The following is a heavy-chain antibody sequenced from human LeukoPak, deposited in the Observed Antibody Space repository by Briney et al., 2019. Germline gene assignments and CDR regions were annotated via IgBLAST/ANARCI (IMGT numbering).Heavy chain of an antibody. CDR2: IYSSGST. CDR3: ARVVGRPDYTSWGWFDP. Sequence: PSETLSLTCTVSGGSISSGDYYWSWIRQPPGKGLEWIGYIYSSGSTNYNPSLKSRVTMSVDTSKNQLSLRLTSMTAADTAVYYCARVVGRPDYTSWGWFDPWGQGTLVTVSS. V-gene: IGHV4-61*08. CDR1: GGSISSGDYY. J-gene: IGHJ5*02. D-gene: IGHD2-2*01.